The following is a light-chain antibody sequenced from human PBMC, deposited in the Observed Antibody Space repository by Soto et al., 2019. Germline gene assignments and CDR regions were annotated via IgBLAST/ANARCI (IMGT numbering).Light chain of an antibody. Sequence: QSVLTQPRSVSGSPGQSVTISCTGTNSDVGTYNYVSWYQQHPGKAPKLIIYDVSKRPSGVPDRFSGSKSGNTASLTISGLQAEDEADYYCCSYAGGYTHAVFGGGTKLTVL. CDR2: DVS. J-gene: IGLJ2*01. V-gene: IGLV2-11*01. CDR1: NSDVGTYNY. CDR3: CSYAGGYTHAV.